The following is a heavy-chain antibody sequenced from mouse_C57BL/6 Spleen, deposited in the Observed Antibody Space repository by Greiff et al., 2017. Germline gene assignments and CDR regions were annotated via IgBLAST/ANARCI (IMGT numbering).Heavy chain of an antibody. CDR1: GYTFTSYW. CDR2: IHPSDSDT. J-gene: IGHJ3*01. V-gene: IGHV1-74*01. D-gene: IGHD1-3*01. Sequence: QVQLQQPGAELVKPGASVKVSCKASGYTFTSYWMHWVKQRPGQGLEWIGRIHPSDSDTNYNQKFKGKATLTVDKSSSTAYMQLRSLTSEDSAVYFCARVCYNYSGGFAYWGQGTLVTVSA. CDR3: ARVCYNYSGGFAY.